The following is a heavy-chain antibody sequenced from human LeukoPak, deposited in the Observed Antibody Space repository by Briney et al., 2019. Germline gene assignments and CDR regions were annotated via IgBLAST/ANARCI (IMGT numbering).Heavy chain of an antibody. J-gene: IGHJ5*02. CDR1: GFTFSSYA. CDR3: AKGNIIVVPGSSHWFDP. V-gene: IGHV3-23*01. CDR2: ISGSGGST. D-gene: IGHD2-2*01. Sequence: PGGSLRLSCAASGFTFSSYAMSWVRQAPEKGLEWVSAISGSGGSTYYADSVKGRFTISRDNSKNTLYLQMNSLRTEDTAVYYCAKGNIIVVPGSSHWFDPWGQGTLVTVSS.